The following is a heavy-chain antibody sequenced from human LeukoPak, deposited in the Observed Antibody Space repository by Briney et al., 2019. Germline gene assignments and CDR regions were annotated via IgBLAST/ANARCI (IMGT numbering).Heavy chain of an antibody. CDR3: AKDQSYYDFWSGYYSPYYYYGMDV. V-gene: IGHV3-30*02. CDR2: IWYDGSNK. Sequence: GGSLRLSCAASGFTFSSYGMHWVRQAPGKGLEWVAVIWYDGSNKYYADSVKGRFTISRDNSKNTLYLQMNSLRAEDTAVYYCAKDQSYYDFWSGYYSPYYYYGMDVWGQGTTVTVSS. J-gene: IGHJ6*02. D-gene: IGHD3-3*01. CDR1: GFTFSSYG.